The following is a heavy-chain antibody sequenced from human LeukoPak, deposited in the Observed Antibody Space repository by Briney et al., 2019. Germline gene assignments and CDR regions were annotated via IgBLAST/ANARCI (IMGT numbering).Heavy chain of an antibody. CDR2: TNFNGATR. J-gene: IGHJ6*03. V-gene: IGHV3-20*04. CDR3: ARCSGGNYYHYYLDV. D-gene: IGHD3-10*01. Sequence: GGSLRLSCRASGFIFDDHAMTWVRQVPGKGLEWVSGTNFNGATRDYGYPFKGRFSISRDNDKNLLYLQMDSLRAEDTALYYCARCSGGNYYHYYLDVWGKGTKVTVSS. CDR1: GFIFDDHA.